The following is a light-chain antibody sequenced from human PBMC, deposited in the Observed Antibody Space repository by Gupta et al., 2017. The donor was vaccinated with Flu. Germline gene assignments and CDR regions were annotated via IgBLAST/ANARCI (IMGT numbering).Light chain of an antibody. CDR2: DAS. CDR3: QQRKDWPRT. CDR1: QSVSGY. Sequence: RATLSLSPGERATLSCRADQSVSGYLVWYQQKIGQAPRLLIYDASNRATGIPARFSGSGSGTDFTLTISSLEPDDFAVYYCQQRKDWPRTFGGGTKVEIK. J-gene: IGKJ4*01. V-gene: IGKV3-11*01.